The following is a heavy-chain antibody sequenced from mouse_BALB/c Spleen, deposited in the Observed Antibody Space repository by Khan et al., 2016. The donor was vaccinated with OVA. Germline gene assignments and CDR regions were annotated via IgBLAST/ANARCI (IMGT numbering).Heavy chain of an antibody. CDR1: GFTFSTYG. J-gene: IGHJ3*01. V-gene: IGHV5-6*01. Sequence: EVQLVESGGDLVKPGGSLRLSCAASGFTFSTYGMSWVRQTPDKRLEWVATINSGGYYTYYPDTVKGRFTISRNNAENTLYLQMSSLKSEDTAIYYCASHLTGSFAYWGQGTLVTVSA. CDR3: ASHLTGSFAY. D-gene: IGHD4-1*01. CDR2: INSGGYYT.